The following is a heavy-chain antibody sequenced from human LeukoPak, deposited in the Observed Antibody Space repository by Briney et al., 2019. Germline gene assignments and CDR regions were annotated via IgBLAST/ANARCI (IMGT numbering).Heavy chain of an antibody. D-gene: IGHD6-19*01. CDR3: ARGEEEGSGFYYYYYGMDV. CDR2: ISSSGSTI. J-gene: IGHJ6*02. CDR1: GFTFSDYY. V-gene: IGHV3-11*01. Sequence: GGSLRLSCAASGFTFSDYYMSWIRQAPGKWLEGVSYISSSGSTIYYADSVKGRFTISRDNAKNSLYLQMNSLRAEDTAVYYCARGEEEGSGFYYYYYGMDVWGQGTTVTVSS.